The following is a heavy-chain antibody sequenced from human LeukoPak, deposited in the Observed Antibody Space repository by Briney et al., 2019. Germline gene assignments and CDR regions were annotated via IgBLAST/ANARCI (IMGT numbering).Heavy chain of an antibody. D-gene: IGHD6-6*01. CDR1: EFTFRSYA. J-gene: IGHJ6*02. CDR2: ISGSGDSK. V-gene: IGHV3-23*01. CDR3: AKALSRPQYYYYYGMDV. Sequence: GGSLRLSCAASEFTFRSYAMSWVRQAPGKGLEGVSTISGSGDSKYYEDSVKGRFNIYRDNTKNTLYLQMNSLSAEDTAVYYCAKALSRPQYYYYYGMDVWGQGTTVTVSS.